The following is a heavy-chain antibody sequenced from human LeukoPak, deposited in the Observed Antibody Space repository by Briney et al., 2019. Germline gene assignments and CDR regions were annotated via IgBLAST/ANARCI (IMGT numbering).Heavy chain of an antibody. J-gene: IGHJ4*02. V-gene: IGHV4-34*01. Sequence: PSETLSLTCAVYGGSFSGYYWSWIRQPPGKGLEWIGEINHSGSTNYNPSLKSRVTISVDTSKNQFSLKLSSVTAADTAVYYCARRRRVGGSGSYSKVNYFDYWGQGTLVTVSS. CDR1: GGSFSGYY. CDR3: ARRRRVGGSGSYSKVNYFDY. D-gene: IGHD3-10*01. CDR2: INHSGST.